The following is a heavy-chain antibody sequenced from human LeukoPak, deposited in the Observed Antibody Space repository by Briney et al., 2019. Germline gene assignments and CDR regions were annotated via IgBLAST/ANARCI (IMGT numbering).Heavy chain of an antibody. Sequence: ASVKVSCKASGYTFTGYYMHWVRQAPGQGLEWMGWINPNSGGTNYAQKFQGRVTMTRDTSISTAYVELSRLRSDDTAVYYCARDRTAGGGFDPWGQGTLVTVSS. D-gene: IGHD1-26*01. CDR2: INPNSGGT. CDR3: ARDRTAGGGFDP. V-gene: IGHV1-2*02. CDR1: GYTFTGYY. J-gene: IGHJ5*02.